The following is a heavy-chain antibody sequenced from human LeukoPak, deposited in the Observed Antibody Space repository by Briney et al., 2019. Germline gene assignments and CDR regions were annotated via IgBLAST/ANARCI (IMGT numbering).Heavy chain of an antibody. V-gene: IGHV4-59*12. J-gene: IGHJ5*02. CDR3: ARIPGVGYSNDWYRFDP. CDR2: IFYSGTT. Sequence: PSETLSLTCTVSGGSISSYYWSWIRQPPGKGLEWIGFIFYSGTTNYNPSLKSRVTISVDTSYNQLSLSLTSVTAADTAIYYCARIPGVGYSNDWYRFDPWGQGTLVIVTS. D-gene: IGHD4-11*01. CDR1: GGSISSYY.